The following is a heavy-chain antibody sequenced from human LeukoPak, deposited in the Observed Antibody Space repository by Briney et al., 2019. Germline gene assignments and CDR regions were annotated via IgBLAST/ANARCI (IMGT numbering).Heavy chain of an antibody. CDR2: INHSGST. D-gene: IGHD2-2*02. CDR3: ARPGLPAAIGHWFDP. Sequence: SETLSLTCAVYGGSFSGYYWSWIRQPPGKGLEWIGEINHSGSTNYNPSLKSRVTISVDTSKNQFSLKLSSVTAADTAVYYCARPGLPAAIGHWFDPWGQGTLVTVSS. J-gene: IGHJ5*02. CDR1: GGSFSGYY. V-gene: IGHV4-34*01.